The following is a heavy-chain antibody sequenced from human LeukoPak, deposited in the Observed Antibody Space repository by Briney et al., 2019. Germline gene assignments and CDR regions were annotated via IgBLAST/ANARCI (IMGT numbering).Heavy chain of an antibody. Sequence: GGTLRLSCAASGFTFSNFAMTWVRQAPGKGLKWVSSIVGSSSTYYADSLKGRFTISRDNAKNSLYLQMNSLRAEDTAVYYCARIGAGSSRDYWGQGTLVTVSS. D-gene: IGHD6-13*01. CDR1: GFTFSNFA. J-gene: IGHJ4*02. CDR3: ARIGAGSSRDY. CDR2: IVGSSST. V-gene: IGHV3-69-1*01.